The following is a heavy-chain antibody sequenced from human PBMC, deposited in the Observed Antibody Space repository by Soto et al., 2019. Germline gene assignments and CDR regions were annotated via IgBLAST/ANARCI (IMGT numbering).Heavy chain of an antibody. D-gene: IGHD3-10*01. CDR1: GGIFSTYA. CDR2: IIPLFGTP. CDR3: AKDRDDIGSGNYYYRIDF. V-gene: IGHV1-69*01. J-gene: IGHJ4*02. Sequence: QVQLVQSGAVVKKPGSSVKVSCKASGGIFSTYAISWLRQAPGQGLEWMGGIIPLFGTPNYAQRFQGRVTITAYDSTSTAYIELSRLSSEDSAVYYSAKDRDDIGSGNYYYRIDFWGQGTLVTVSS.